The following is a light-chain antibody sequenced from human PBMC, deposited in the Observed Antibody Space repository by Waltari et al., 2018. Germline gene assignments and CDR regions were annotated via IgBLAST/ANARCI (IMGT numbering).Light chain of an antibody. CDR2: DVS. CDR1: SGDVGGYKY. Sequence: QSALTQPAPVSGSPGQSITISCPGTSGDVGGYKYVSWYKQHPGKAPKPMIYDVSNRPAGVSDRFSGSKSGNTASLTISGLQAEDEADYYCSSYTSSSTLAFGGGTKLTVL. J-gene: IGLJ2*01. CDR3: SSYTSSSTLA. V-gene: IGLV2-14*03.